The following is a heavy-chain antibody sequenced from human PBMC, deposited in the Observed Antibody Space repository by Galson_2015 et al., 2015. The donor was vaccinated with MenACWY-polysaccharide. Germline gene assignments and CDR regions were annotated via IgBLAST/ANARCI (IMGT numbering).Heavy chain of an antibody. V-gene: IGHV1-3*01. J-gene: IGHJ4*02. CDR1: GYIFTNYG. CDR2: ISAGNGRT. Sequence: SVKASCKASGYIFTNYGMHWVRQAPGQSFEWMGWISAGNGRTEYSQKFQGRVTITRDTSASTAYMEVSSLRSEDTAVYYCARDSENLDYWSQGTLVTVSS. CDR3: ARDSENLDY. D-gene: IGHD6-19*01.